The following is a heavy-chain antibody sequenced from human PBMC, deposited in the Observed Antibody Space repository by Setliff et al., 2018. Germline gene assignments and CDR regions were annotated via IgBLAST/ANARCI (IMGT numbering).Heavy chain of an antibody. CDR3: ARVGDYYDSSGRLDAFDI. V-gene: IGHV1-18*01. J-gene: IGHJ3*02. Sequence: ASVKVSCKTSGYSFTVFGISWVRQAPGQGLEWMGWISPYYGSTNYAQKFQGRVTIITDESTSTAYMELSSLRSEDTAVYYCARVGDYYDSSGRLDAFDIWGQGTMVTVSS. CDR2: ISPYYGST. CDR1: GYSFTVFG. D-gene: IGHD3-22*01.